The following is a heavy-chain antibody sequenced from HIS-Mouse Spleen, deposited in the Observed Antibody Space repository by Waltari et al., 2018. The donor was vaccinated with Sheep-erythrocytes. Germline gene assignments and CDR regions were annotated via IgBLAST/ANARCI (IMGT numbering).Heavy chain of an antibody. Sequence: QVQLQESGPGLVKPSETLSLTCTVSGGSISSYYWSWIRQPPGKGLEWIGYIYYSGSTNYNPSLKSRVTISVDTSKNQFSLKLSSVTAADTAVYYCARLELGQFDYWGQGTLVTFSS. CDR2: IYYSGST. CDR1: GGSISSYY. V-gene: IGHV4-59*08. J-gene: IGHJ4*02. CDR3: ARLELGQFDY. D-gene: IGHD1-26*01.